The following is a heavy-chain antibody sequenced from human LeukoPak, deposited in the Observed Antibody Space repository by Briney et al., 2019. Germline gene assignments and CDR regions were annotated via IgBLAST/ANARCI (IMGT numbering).Heavy chain of an antibody. J-gene: IGHJ4*02. CDR3: ARGYCSGGSCYSVDY. Sequence: SVKVSCKASGGTFSSYAISWVRQAPGQGLEWMGGITPIFGTANYAQKFQGRVTITADESTSTAYMELSSLRSEDTAVYYCARGYCSGGSCYSVDYWGQGTLVTVSS. D-gene: IGHD2-15*01. V-gene: IGHV1-69*01. CDR2: ITPIFGTA. CDR1: GGTFSSYA.